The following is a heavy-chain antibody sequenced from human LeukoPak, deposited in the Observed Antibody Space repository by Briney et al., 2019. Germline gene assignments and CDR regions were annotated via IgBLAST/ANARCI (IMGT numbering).Heavy chain of an antibody. CDR2: ICPGGGVT. J-gene: IGHJ3*01. V-gene: IGHV1-46*01. D-gene: IGHD4-11*01. CDR3: AREHPDYHGFDF. CDR1: GYTFTNYP. Sequence: GASVKVSCKASGYTFTNYPKHWVRQVPGQGLEWMGVICPGGGVTEYAQKFQGRVTVTRDTSTRTVYMELSSLRSDDTAVYYCAREHPDYHGFDFWGQGTMLSVSS.